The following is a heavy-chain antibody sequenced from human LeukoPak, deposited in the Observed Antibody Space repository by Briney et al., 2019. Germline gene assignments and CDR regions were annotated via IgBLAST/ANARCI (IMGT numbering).Heavy chain of an antibody. V-gene: IGHV1-69*13. CDR3: ARGAAMGPYYYYYYMDV. J-gene: IGHJ6*03. CDR2: IIPIFGTA. Sequence: ASVKVSCKASGGTFSSYAISWVRQAPGQGLEWMGGIIPIFGTANYAQKFQGRVTITADESTSTAYMELSSLRSEDTAVYYCARGAAMGPYYYYYYMDVWGKGTTVTISS. CDR1: GGTFSSYA. D-gene: IGHD5-18*01.